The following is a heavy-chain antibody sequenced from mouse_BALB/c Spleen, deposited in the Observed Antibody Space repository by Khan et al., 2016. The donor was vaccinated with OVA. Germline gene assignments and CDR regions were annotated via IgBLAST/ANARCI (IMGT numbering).Heavy chain of an antibody. J-gene: IGHJ1*01. CDR3: ARYYGNYGWYFDV. V-gene: IGHV2-9*02. CDR2: IWTGGST. CDR1: GFSLTSYG. D-gene: IGHD2-1*01. Sequence: QGQLKESGPGLVAPSQSLSITCTVSGFSLTSYGVHWVRQPPGKGLEWLGVIWTGGSTNYNSALMSRLSISKDNSKSQVFLKMNSLQTDDTAMYYCARYYGNYGWYFDVWGAGTTVTVSS.